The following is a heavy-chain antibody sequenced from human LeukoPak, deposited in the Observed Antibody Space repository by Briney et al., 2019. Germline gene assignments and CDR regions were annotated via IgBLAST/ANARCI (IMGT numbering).Heavy chain of an antibody. V-gene: IGHV3-21*01. CDR1: GFTFSSYS. D-gene: IGHD4-23*01. Sequence: KSGGSLRLSCAASGFTFSSYSMTWVRQAPGKGLEWVSSISSSSSYIYYADSVKGRFTISRDNAKNSLYLQMNSLRAEDTAVYYCARDLDYGGNSRPFDYWGQGTLVTVSS. J-gene: IGHJ4*02. CDR2: ISSSSSYI. CDR3: ARDLDYGGNSRPFDY.